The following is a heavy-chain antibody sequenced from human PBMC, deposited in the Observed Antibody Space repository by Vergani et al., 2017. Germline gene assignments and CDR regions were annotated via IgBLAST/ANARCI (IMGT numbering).Heavy chain of an antibody. CDR2: TWYDGNNK. Sequence: VQLVESGGGIVKPGGSLRLSCVASGFSFRNVWMHWVRQAPGKGLEWVAVTWYDGNNKQYADSVKGRFTISRDNSKSTMYLQMNSLRDEDTGVYYCARDLRLLYNRFDPWGQGTLVTVSS. CDR3: ARDLRLLYNRFDP. J-gene: IGHJ5*02. CDR1: GFSFRNVW. V-gene: IGHV3-33*08. D-gene: IGHD1-14*01.